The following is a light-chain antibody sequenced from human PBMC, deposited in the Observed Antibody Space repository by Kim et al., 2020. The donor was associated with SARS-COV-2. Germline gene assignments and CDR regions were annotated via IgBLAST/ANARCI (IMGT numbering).Light chain of an antibody. Sequence: EIVLTQSPGTLSLSPGERATLSCGASQSISSSYLAWYQQKPGQAPRLLIYGASNWATGIPDRFSGSGSGTDFTLTISRLEPEDFAVYFCQHYGSSPPYTFGQGTKLEIK. CDR2: GAS. J-gene: IGKJ2*01. CDR1: QSISSSY. V-gene: IGKV3-20*01. CDR3: QHYGSSPPYT.